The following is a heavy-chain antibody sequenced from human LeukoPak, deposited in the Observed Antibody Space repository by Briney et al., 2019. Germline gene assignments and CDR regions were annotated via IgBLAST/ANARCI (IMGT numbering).Heavy chain of an antibody. CDR1: GFTFSSYA. V-gene: IGHV3-23*01. Sequence: PGGSLRLSCAASGFTFSSYAMSWVRQAPGKGQEWVSAISGSGGSTYYADSVKGRFTIPRDNSKNTLYLQMNSLRAEDTAVYYCAKTIIAARPHYFDYWGQGTLVTVSS. CDR3: AKTIIAARPHYFDY. J-gene: IGHJ4*02. D-gene: IGHD6-6*01. CDR2: ISGSGGST.